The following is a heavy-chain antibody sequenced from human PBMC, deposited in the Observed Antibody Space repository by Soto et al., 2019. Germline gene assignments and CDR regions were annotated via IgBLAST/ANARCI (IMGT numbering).Heavy chain of an antibody. J-gene: IGHJ4*02. CDR2: IDPIDSYT. D-gene: IGHD1-26*01. CDR3: VRLASFPWDPKPFDY. Sequence: HGESLKISCKGSGYIFTNYRVGWVRQMPGKGLEWMGMIDPIDSYTNYSPSFQGHVTVSVDKSISTAYLQWSSLKASDTAMHYCVRLASFPWDPKPFDYWGQGTLVTVSS. V-gene: IGHV5-10-1*01. CDR1: GYIFTNYR.